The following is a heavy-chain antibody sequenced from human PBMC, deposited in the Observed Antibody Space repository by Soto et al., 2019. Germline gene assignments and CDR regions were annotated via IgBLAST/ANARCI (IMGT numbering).Heavy chain of an antibody. V-gene: IGHV1-69*06. D-gene: IGHD6-13*01. CDR3: AREPPERGKAC. Sequence: QVQLVQSGAEVKKPGSSVKVSCKASGVTFSSSAISWVRQAPGQGLEWIGSIIPIFGTAHYAQKLQGRVTITGDKPTSTAYTGLCSIICEDTAVNSSAREPPERGKACWAQRNRVTLS. CDR1: GVTFSSSA. J-gene: IGHJ6*02. CDR2: IIPIFGTA.